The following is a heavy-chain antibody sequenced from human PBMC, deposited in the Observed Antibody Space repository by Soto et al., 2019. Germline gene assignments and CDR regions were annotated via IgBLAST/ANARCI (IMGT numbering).Heavy chain of an antibody. CDR3: ARLMDYYDSSGYRHYYFDY. D-gene: IGHD3-22*01. J-gene: IGHJ4*02. CDR1: GGSISSGGYS. Sequence: SETLSVTCAVSGGSISSGGYSWSWIRQPPGKGLEWIGYIYHSGSTYYNPSLKSRVTISVDRSKNQFSLKLSSVTAADTAVYYCARLMDYYDSSGYRHYYFDYWGQGTLVNVSS. CDR2: IYHSGST. V-gene: IGHV4-30-2*01.